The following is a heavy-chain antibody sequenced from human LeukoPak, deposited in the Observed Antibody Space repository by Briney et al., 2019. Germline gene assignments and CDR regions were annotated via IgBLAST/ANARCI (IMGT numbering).Heavy chain of an antibody. CDR3: ARERADSEDYYYGMDV. D-gene: IGHD3-10*01. Sequence: PGGSLRLSCAASGFTFSSYEMNWVRQAPGKGPEWVSYISSSGSTIYYADSVKGRFTISRDNAKNSLYLQMNSLRAEDTAVYYCARERADSEDYYYGMDVWGKGTTVTVSS. CDR2: ISSSGSTI. CDR1: GFTFSSYE. J-gene: IGHJ6*04. V-gene: IGHV3-48*03.